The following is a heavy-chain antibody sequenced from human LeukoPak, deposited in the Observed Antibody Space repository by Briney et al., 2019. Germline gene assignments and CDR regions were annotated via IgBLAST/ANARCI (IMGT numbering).Heavy chain of an antibody. Sequence: HPGGSLRLSCGASGFTFSDYGMNWVRQAPGKGPESISYISGSGRTTYYAQSVKGRFTISRDNAKNSMYLQMNSLTADDTALYYCARDSESGTYFSPLEFWGPGTLVTVSS. D-gene: IGHD1-26*01. V-gene: IGHV3-48*01. CDR2: ISGSGRTT. J-gene: IGHJ4*02. CDR1: GFTFSDYG. CDR3: ARDSESGTYFSPLEF.